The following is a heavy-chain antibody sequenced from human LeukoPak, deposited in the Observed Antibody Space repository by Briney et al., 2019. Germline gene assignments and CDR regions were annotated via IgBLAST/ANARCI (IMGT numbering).Heavy chain of an antibody. CDR3: ARARTSGWWIDALDI. J-gene: IGHJ3*02. D-gene: IGHD6-19*01. CDR2: IYTTGST. CDR1: GGSISTYF. V-gene: IGHV4-4*07. Sequence: PSETLSLTCTVSGGSISTYFWTWIRQPAGKGLEWIGLIYTTGSTNYSPSLKSRVTMSVDTSKDQFSLKLSSVTAADTAVYYCARARTSGWWIDALDIWGQGTMVTVSS.